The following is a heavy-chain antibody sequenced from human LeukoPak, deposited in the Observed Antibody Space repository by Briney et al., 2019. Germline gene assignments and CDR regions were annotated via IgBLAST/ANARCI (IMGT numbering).Heavy chain of an antibody. CDR2: IYHSGNS. CDR1: GGSISSSSYY. CDR3: ARVLAAPNWFDP. Sequence: SETLSLTCTVSGGSISSSSYYWGWIRQPPGKGLEWIGSIYHSGNSYYNPSLRSRVTIPVDTSKNQFSLKLSSVTAADTAVYYCARVLAAPNWFDPWGQGTLVTVSS. D-gene: IGHD3-3*02. V-gene: IGHV4-39*07. J-gene: IGHJ5*02.